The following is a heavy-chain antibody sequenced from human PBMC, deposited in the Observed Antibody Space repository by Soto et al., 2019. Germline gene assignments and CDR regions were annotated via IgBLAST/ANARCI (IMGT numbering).Heavy chain of an antibody. J-gene: IGHJ4*02. CDR1: GFGLRSFE. D-gene: IGHD5-18*01. CDR3: TTEPNEDSAMDFDY. CDR2: SGGACNII. Sequence: PEGSLRLSCAPSGFGLRSFEMNWVRQAQGQRLVWPADSGGACNIIKFADALKGLFTISSDNAKNSLFLQMNRLRAEYTAVYYSTTEPNEDSAMDFDYCRQRTRVTVSS. V-gene: IGHV3-48*03.